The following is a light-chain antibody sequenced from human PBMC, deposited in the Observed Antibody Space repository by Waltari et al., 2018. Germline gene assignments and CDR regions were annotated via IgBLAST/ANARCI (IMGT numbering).Light chain of an antibody. Sequence: QSALTQPASVSGSPGQSITIPCTGTSSAVGGYNSFSWFPGHPGQAPTVLIYDVRYRPSGISARFSGSKSGNTASLTISGLQAEDEADYYCSSQSSDNVVLFGGGTKLTVL. CDR1: SSAVGGYNS. CDR3: SSQSSDNVVL. V-gene: IGLV2-14*03. CDR2: DVR. J-gene: IGLJ2*01.